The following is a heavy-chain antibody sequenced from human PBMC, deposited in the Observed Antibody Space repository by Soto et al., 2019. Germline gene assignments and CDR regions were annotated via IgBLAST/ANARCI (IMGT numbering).Heavy chain of an antibody. CDR2: ISGSGGNT. D-gene: IGHD2-15*01. J-gene: IGHJ4*02. Sequence: EVQLLESGGGVVQPGRSLRLSCAASGFTFSSNAMRWVRQAPGKWLEWVSSISGSGGNTDYADSVEGRFAISRDSSKNTLYRQMNRLRVEDTAVYYYEKSNCSGCGCYPRSYDYWGGGTQVTVSS. CDR1: GFTFSSNA. CDR3: EKSNCSGCGCYPRSYDY. V-gene: IGHV3-23*01.